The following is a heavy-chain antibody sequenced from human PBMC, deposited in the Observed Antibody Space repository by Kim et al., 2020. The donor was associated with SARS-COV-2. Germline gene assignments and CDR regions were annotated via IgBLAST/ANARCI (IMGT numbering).Heavy chain of an antibody. Sequence: SETLSLTCAVYGGSFSGYYWSWIRQSPGKGLEWIGEIYYRGSTNYNPSLKSRVTISVDTSKNQFSLNLTSVTAADTAVYYCARVGYSSGWQQGYCYYGVDVWGQGTTVSVSS. D-gene: IGHD6-19*01. CDR1: GGSFSGYY. J-gene: IGHJ6*02. CDR2: IYYRGST. CDR3: ARVGYSSGWQQGYCYYGVDV. V-gene: IGHV4-34*01.